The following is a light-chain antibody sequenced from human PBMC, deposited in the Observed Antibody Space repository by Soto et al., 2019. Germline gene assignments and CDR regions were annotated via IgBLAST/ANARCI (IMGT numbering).Light chain of an antibody. J-gene: IGLJ1*01. CDR2: DVS. CDR3: CSYAGSYTSYV. Sequence: QSVLTQPRSVCGSPGQSVTISCTGTSSDVGGYNYVSWYQQHPGKAPKLMIYDVSKRPSGVPDRFSGSKSGNTASLTISGLQAEDEADYYCCSYAGSYTSYVLGTGTKVTVL. V-gene: IGLV2-11*01. CDR1: SSDVGGYNY.